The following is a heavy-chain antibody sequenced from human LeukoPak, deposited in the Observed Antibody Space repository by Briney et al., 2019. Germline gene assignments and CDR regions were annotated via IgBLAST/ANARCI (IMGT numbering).Heavy chain of an antibody. CDR1: GFTFSSYA. Sequence: GGSLRLSCAASGFTFSSYAMSWVRQAPGKGLEWVSAISGSGGSTYYADSVKGRFTISRDISKNTLYLQMNSLRAEDTAVYYCAKDLSATILFDYWGQGTLVTVSS. D-gene: IGHD5-24*01. CDR3: AKDLSATILFDY. J-gene: IGHJ4*02. V-gene: IGHV3-23*01. CDR2: ISGSGGST.